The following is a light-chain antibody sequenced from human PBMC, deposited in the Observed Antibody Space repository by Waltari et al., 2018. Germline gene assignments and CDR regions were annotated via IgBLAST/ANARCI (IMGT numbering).Light chain of an antibody. CDR2: EDT. J-gene: IGLJ2*01. V-gene: IGLV6-57*03. CDR1: SGNIATNY. CDR3: QSYDLNSRVV. Sequence: FILTQPHSVSESPGKTVTISCTRSSGNIATNYVQWYQQRPGGAPPPVIDEDTQRPSEVPDRFSGSIDSSSNSAFLTISGLITEDEADYYCQSYDLNSRVVFGGRTKLTVL.